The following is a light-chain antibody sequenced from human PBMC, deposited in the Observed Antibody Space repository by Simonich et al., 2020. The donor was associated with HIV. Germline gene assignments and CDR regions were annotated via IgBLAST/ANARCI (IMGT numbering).Light chain of an antibody. Sequence: EIVMTQSPATLSVSPGERATLSCTASQSISNNLAWYKQKPGQATRLLIFGASIRATGIPARFSGSGSGTEFTLTITSMQSEDFAIYYCQQYDDWLLLTFGGGTKVEI. CDR1: QSISNN. V-gene: IGKV3-15*01. J-gene: IGKJ4*01. CDR2: GAS. CDR3: QQYDDWLLLT.